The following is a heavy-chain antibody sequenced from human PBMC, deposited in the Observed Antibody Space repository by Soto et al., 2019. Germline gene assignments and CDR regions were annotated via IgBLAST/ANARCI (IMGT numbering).Heavy chain of an antibody. D-gene: IGHD1-26*01. CDR2: IDPKNGGT. J-gene: IGHJ4*02. Sequence: QVQLVQSGTEVKTPGASVKVSCKASGYTVTDYYIHWVRQAPGQGFEWMGWIDPKNGGTIYAQKCQDRVTMTRDTSISTAYMDLSMLTSDDTALYYCARDDYGIYPYWGQGTLVTVSS. CDR1: GYTVTDYY. CDR3: ARDDYGIYPY. V-gene: IGHV1-2*02.